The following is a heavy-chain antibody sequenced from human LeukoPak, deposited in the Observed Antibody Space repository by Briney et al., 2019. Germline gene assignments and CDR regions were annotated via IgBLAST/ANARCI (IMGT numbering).Heavy chain of an antibody. D-gene: IGHD6-6*01. Sequence: PGGSLRLSCAASGFTFSSYGMHWVRQAPGKGLEWVALIWYDGSNKFYADSVRDRFTISRDNSKNTLYLQMNSLRVEDTAVYYYARDVSSSPDDWGQGTLVTVSS. V-gene: IGHV3-33*01. CDR1: GFTFSSYG. J-gene: IGHJ4*02. CDR3: ARDVSSSPDD. CDR2: IWYDGSNK.